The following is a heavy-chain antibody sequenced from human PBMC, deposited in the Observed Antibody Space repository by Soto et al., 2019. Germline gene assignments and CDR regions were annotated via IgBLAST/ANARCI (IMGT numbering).Heavy chain of an antibody. D-gene: IGHD3-10*01. CDR2: IFSNDEK. CDR1: GFSLSSARMG. Sequence: SGPTLVNPTETLTLTCTVSGFSLSSARMGVSWIRQPPGKALEWLAHIFSNDEKSYSTSLKSRLTISKDTSKSQVVLTMTNMDPVDTATYYCARIRLYMVAYGSSRYSMDVWGQGTTVTVSS. CDR3: ARIRLYMVAYGSSRYSMDV. J-gene: IGHJ6*02. V-gene: IGHV2-26*01.